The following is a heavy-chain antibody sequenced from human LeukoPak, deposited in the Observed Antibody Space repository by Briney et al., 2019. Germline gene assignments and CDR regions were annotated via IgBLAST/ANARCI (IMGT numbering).Heavy chain of an antibody. D-gene: IGHD3-22*01. Sequence: SVKVSCKASGGTFSSYAISWVRQAPGQGLEWMGRIIPIFGTASYAQKFQGRVTITADKSTSTAYMELSSLRSEDTAVYYCARGHDSSGYYYVPRAEYFQHWGQGTLVTVSS. CDR2: IIPIFGTA. J-gene: IGHJ1*01. CDR1: GGTFSSYA. CDR3: ARGHDSSGYYYVPRAEYFQH. V-gene: IGHV1-69*06.